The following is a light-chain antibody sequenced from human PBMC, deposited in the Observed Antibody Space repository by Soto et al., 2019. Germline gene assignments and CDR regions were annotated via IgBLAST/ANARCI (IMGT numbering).Light chain of an antibody. CDR3: KQYYSYPIT. CDR1: QSISTY. Sequence: DIQLTQSPSPLSASVGDRVAITCLASQSISTYLNWYQQKTGKAPKLLIYAASTLQSGVPSRFSGSGSGTDFTLNISCLQSEDLATYYCKQYYSYPITVGKGTRRENK. CDR2: AAS. V-gene: IGKV1-39*01. J-gene: IGKJ5*01.